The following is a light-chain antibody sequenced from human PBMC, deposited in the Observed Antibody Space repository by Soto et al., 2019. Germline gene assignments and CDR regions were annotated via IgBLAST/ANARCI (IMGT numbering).Light chain of an antibody. CDR3: HQYDNSPWT. J-gene: IGKJ1*01. Sequence: KVMTQSPATLSVSPWERATLSCRASQSVSSNYLAWYQQKPGQAPRLLIYGASSRATGIPDRFSGSGSGTDFTLTITRLEPEDFAVYYCHQYDNSPWTFGQGTKVDIK. V-gene: IGKV3-20*01. CDR1: QSVSSNY. CDR2: GAS.